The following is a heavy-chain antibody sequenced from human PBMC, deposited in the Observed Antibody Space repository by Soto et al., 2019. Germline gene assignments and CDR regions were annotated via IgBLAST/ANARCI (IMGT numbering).Heavy chain of an antibody. CDR1: GFTFSSYG. Sequence: GGSLRLSCAASGFTFSSYGMHWVRQAPGKGLEWVAVISYDGSNKYYADSVKGRFTISRDNSKNTLYLQMNSLRAEDTAVYYCAKDGSMVRGVIIKAFVGLFDYWGQGTLVTVSS. CDR3: AKDGSMVRGVIIKAFVGLFDY. J-gene: IGHJ4*02. CDR2: ISYDGSNK. D-gene: IGHD3-10*01. V-gene: IGHV3-30*18.